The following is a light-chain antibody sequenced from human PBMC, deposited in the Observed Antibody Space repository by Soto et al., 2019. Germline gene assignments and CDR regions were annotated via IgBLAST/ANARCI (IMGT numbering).Light chain of an antibody. CDR3: QQYGSSPPFT. J-gene: IGKJ2*01. V-gene: IGKV3-20*01. CDR2: GAS. CDR1: QSVSSRY. Sequence: EIVLTQSPGTLSLSPGERATLSCRASQSVSSRYLAWYQQKPGQAPRLLMYGASNRATGIPDRFSGSGSGTDFTLTISRLAPEDFAVYFWQQYGSSPPFTFGQGTKVEIK.